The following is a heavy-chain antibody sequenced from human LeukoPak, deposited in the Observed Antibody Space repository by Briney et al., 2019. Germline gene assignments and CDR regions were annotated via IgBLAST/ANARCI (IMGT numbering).Heavy chain of an antibody. J-gene: IGHJ4*02. Sequence: SETLSLTCAVYGGSFSGYYWSWIRQPPGNGLEWIGEINHSGSTNYNPSLKSRVTISVDTSKNQFSLKLSSVTAADTAVYYCARVGADTAMVHFDYWGQGTLVTVSS. D-gene: IGHD5-18*01. CDR2: INHSGST. V-gene: IGHV4-34*01. CDR3: ARVGADTAMVHFDY. CDR1: GGSFSGYY.